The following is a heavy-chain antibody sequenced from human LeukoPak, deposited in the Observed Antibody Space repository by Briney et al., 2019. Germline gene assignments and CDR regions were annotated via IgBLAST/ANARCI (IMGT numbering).Heavy chain of an antibody. CDR3: ARGHVSYYYYGMDV. Sequence: SETLSLTCAVYGGSFSGYYWSWIRQPPGKGLEWIGEINHSGSTNYNPSLKSRVTISVDTSKNQFSLKLSSVTAADTAVYYCARGHVSYYYYGMDVWGKGTTVTVSS. CDR2: INHSGST. D-gene: IGHD3-16*01. V-gene: IGHV4-34*01. J-gene: IGHJ6*04. CDR1: GGSFSGYY.